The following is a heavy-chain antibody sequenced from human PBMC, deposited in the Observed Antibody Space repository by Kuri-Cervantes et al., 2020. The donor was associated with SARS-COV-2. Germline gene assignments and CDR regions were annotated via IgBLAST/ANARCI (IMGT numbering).Heavy chain of an antibody. CDR2: ISSSSSYI. D-gene: IGHD2-15*01. V-gene: IGHV3-21*04. CDR1: GFTFSSYA. CDR3: AKDTRRVVAATNWFDP. Sequence: GGSLRLSCAASGFTFSSYAMHWVRQAPGKGLEWVSSISSSSSYIYYADSVKGRFTISRDNSKNTLYLQMNSLRAEDTAVYYCAKDTRRVVAATNWFDPWGQGTLVTDSS. J-gene: IGHJ5*02.